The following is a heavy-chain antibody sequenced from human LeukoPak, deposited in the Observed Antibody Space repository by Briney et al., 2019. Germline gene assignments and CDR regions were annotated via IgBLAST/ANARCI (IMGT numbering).Heavy chain of an antibody. V-gene: IGHV3-30-3*01. CDR2: ISYDGSNK. CDR1: GFTFSSYA. D-gene: IGHD3-22*01. CDR3: AREGGYYYDSSGIDY. Sequence: GGSLRLSCAASGFTFSSYAMHWVRQAPGKGLEWVAVISYDGSNKYYADSVKGRFTISRDNSKSTLYLQMNSLRAEDTAVYYCAREGGYYYDSSGIDYWGQGTLVTVSS. J-gene: IGHJ4*02.